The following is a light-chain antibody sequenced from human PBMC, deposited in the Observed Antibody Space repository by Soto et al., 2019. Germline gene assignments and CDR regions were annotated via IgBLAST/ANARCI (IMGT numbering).Light chain of an antibody. CDR3: SSYTSSSSHYV. J-gene: IGLJ1*01. Sequence: QSVRTQPPSVSGSPGQSVTISCTGTSSDVGSYNRVSWYQQPPGTAPKLMIYEVSNRPSGVPDRFSGSKSGNTASLTISGLQAEDEADYYCSSYTSSSSHYVFGTVTKVTVL. V-gene: IGLV2-18*02. CDR2: EVS. CDR1: SSDVGSYNR.